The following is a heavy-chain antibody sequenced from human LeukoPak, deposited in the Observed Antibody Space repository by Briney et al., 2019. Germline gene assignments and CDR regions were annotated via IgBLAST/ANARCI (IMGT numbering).Heavy chain of an antibody. J-gene: IGHJ4*02. Sequence: VKVSCKASGYTFTSYGISWVRQAPGQGLEWMGWISAYNGNTNYAQKLQGRVTMTTDTSTSTAYMELRSLRSDNTAVYYCARGECSGGSCPLDYWGQGTLVTVSS. CDR3: ARGECSGGSCPLDY. V-gene: IGHV1-18*04. CDR1: GYTFTSYG. CDR2: ISAYNGNT. D-gene: IGHD2-15*01.